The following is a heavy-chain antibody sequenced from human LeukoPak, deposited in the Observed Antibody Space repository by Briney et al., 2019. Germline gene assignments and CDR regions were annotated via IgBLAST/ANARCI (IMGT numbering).Heavy chain of an antibody. V-gene: IGHV3-30*02. CDR1: GFTFSSYA. CDR3: ATQTSRSRGSSWYGYAFDI. Sequence: QPGGSLRLSCAASGFTFSSYAMHWVRQAPGKGLEWVAFIRYDGTNNYYADSVKGRFTISRDSSKNTLYLQMGSLGAEDMAVYYCATQTSRSRGSSWYGYAFDIWGQGTLVTVSS. CDR2: IRYDGTNN. D-gene: IGHD6-13*01. J-gene: IGHJ3*02.